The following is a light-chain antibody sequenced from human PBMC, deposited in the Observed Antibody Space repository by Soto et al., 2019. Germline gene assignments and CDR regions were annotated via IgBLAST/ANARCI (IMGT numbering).Light chain of an antibody. CDR2: GAS. Sequence: EIGMTQSPATLSVSPGERATLSCRASQSVSSNLAWYQQKPGQAPRLLIYGASTRATAIPARFSGSGSGTEFTLTISSLQSEDFAVYYCQQYNNWPPFTCGPGTKVDI. CDR1: QSVSSN. CDR3: QQYNNWPPFT. J-gene: IGKJ3*01. V-gene: IGKV3-15*01.